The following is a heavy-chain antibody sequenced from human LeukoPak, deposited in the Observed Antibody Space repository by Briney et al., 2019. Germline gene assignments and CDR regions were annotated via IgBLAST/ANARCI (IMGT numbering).Heavy chain of an antibody. CDR3: ARSITSSWYGDFQH. D-gene: IGHD6-13*01. J-gene: IGHJ1*01. Sequence: SETLSLTCTVSGGSVSSGSYYWSWIRQPPGKGLEWIGYIYYSGSTNYNPSLKSRVTISVDTSKNQFSLKLSSVTAADTAVYYCARSITSSWYGDFQHWGQGTLVTVSS. CDR1: GGSVSSGSYY. V-gene: IGHV4-61*01. CDR2: IYYSGST.